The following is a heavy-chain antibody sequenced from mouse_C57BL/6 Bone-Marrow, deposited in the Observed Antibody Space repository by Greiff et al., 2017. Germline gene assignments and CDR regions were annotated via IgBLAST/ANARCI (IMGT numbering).Heavy chain of an antibody. J-gene: IGHJ2*01. CDR1: GYTFTSYR. CDR3: ERRGWLLRDFDY. Sequence: QVQLQQPGAELVKPGASVKMSCKASGYTFTSYRITWVKQRPGQGLEWIGDIYPGSGSTNYNEKFKSKATLTVDTSASTAYMQLSSLTSEDSAAYDCERRGWLLRDFDYWGQGTTLTVSS. CDR2: IYPGSGST. D-gene: IGHD2-3*01. V-gene: IGHV1-55*01.